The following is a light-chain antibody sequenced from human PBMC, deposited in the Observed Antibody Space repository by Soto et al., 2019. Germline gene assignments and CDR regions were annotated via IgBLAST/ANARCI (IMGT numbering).Light chain of an antibody. CDR3: QQYGRA. J-gene: IGKJ1*01. CDR2: GAS. CDR1: QSVSSSS. Sequence: EIVLTQSPGTLSLSPGERATLSCRASQSVSSSSLAWYQQKPGQAPRLLIYGASRRATGIPDRFSGSGSGKDFTLTISRLEPEDFAVYYCQQYGRAFGQGTKVDIK. V-gene: IGKV3-20*01.